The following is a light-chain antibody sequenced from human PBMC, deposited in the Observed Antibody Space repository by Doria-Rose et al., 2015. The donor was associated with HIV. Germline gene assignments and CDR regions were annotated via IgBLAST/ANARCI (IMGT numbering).Light chain of an antibody. V-gene: IGKV1-39*01. Sequence: ASTGDRVTITCRASPTVSTYLNWFQQEPGKAPKLLIYAASRLQSGVPSRFSGSGSGTDFTLTISGLQPGDFATYYCPQTYSSPPWTFGQGTKVE. CDR3: PQTYSSPPWT. J-gene: IGKJ1*01. CDR2: AAS. CDR1: PTVSTY.